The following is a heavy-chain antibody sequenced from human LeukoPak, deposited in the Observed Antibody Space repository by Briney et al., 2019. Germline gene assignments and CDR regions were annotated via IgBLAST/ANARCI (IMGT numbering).Heavy chain of an antibody. J-gene: IGHJ6*02. D-gene: IGHD3-10*01. Sequence: SQTLSLTCTVSGGSISSGGYYWSWIRQHPGKGLGWIGYIYYSGSTYYNPSLKSRVTISVDTSKNQFSLKLSSVTAADTAVYYCARDRGSEYYYYGMDVWGQGTTVTVSS. V-gene: IGHV4-31*03. CDR1: GGSISSGGYY. CDR2: IYYSGST. CDR3: ARDRGSEYYYYGMDV.